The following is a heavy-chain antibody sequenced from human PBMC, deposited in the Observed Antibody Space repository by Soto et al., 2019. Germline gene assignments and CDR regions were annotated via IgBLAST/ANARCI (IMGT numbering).Heavy chain of an antibody. CDR2: IYPSDSDT. J-gene: IGHJ4*02. D-gene: IGHD4-17*01. Sequence: ESLKISCQVSGYTFTIYWIGCVRQMPGKGLEWMGIIYPSDSDTRYSPSFQGQVTISADQSINTAYLQWDSLKASDTAIYYCARPANTVADHFDLWGQGTPVTVSS. CDR3: ARPANTVADHFDL. V-gene: IGHV5-51*01. CDR1: GYTFTIYW.